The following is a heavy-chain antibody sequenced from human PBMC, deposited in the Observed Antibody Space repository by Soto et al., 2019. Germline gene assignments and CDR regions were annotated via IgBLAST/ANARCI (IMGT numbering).Heavy chain of an antibody. J-gene: IGHJ4*02. CDR3: ARASSIAVHVIDY. CDR1: GGTFSSYA. V-gene: IGHV1-69*06. D-gene: IGHD6-6*01. CDR2: IIPIFGTA. Sequence: SVKVSCKASGGTFSSYAISWVRQAPGQGLEWMEGIIPIFGTANYAQKFQGRVTITADKSTSTAYMELSSLRSEDTAVYYCARASSIAVHVIDYWGQGTLVTVSS.